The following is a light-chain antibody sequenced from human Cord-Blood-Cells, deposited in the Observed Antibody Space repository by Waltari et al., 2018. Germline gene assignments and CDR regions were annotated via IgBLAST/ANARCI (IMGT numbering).Light chain of an antibody. J-gene: IGLJ2*01. CDR2: KDS. Sequence: SYELTQPPSVSVSPGQTARITCSGDALPKQYAYWYQQKPGQAPVLVIYKDSERPSGIPERFSGSSSGKTVTLTISGVQAEDEAVDYCQSADSSVTYEVFGGGTKLTVL. V-gene: IGLV3-25*02. CDR1: ALPKQY. CDR3: QSADSSVTYEV.